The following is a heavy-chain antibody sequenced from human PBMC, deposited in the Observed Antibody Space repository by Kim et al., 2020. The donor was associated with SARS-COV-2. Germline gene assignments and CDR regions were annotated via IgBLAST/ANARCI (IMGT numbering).Heavy chain of an antibody. D-gene: IGHD2-2*01. CDR2: IYWDDDK. V-gene: IGHV2-5*02. CDR1: GFSLSTSGVG. CDR3: AHQGYCSSTSCHGEKYFDY. J-gene: IGHJ4*02. Sequence: SGPTLVNPTQTLTLTCTFSGFSLSTSGVGVGWIRQPPGKALEWLALIYWDDDKRYSPSLKSRLTITKDTSKNQVVLTMTNMDPVDTATYYCAHQGYCSSTSCHGEKYFDYWGQGTLVTVSS.